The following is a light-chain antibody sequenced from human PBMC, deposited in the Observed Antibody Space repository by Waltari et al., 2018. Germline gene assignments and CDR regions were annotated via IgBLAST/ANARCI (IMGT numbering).Light chain of an antibody. CDR3: SSYFRCITLEL. J-gene: IGLJ2*01. V-gene: IGLV2-14*03. CDR1: TRDVGGYNN. CDR2: DVS. Sequence: QSALTQPASVSGSPGQSITLSCTGTTRDVGGYNNVSWYQQHPGKGPKLMIYDVSSLHSGVSKLFAGPKSGNPASLTLSGLQPENEAYYYFSSYFRCITLELFGGGTSLTVL.